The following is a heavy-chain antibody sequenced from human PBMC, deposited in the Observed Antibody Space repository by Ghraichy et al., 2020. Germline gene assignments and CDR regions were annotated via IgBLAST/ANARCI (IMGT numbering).Heavy chain of an antibody. Sequence: GGSLILSCAASGFTFSSYGMHWVRQAPGKGLEWVAVIWYDGSNKYYADSVKGRFTISRDNSKNTLYLQMNSLRAEDTAVYYCARDPSFHYYGSGSYYKKTYYYYYYMDVWGKGTTVTVSS. V-gene: IGHV3-33*01. D-gene: IGHD3-10*01. CDR2: IWYDGSNK. CDR3: ARDPSFHYYGSGSYYKKTYYYYYYMDV. CDR1: GFTFSSYG. J-gene: IGHJ6*03.